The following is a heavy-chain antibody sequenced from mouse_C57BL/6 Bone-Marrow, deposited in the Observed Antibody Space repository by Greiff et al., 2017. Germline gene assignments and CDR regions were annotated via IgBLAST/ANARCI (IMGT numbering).Heavy chain of an antibody. J-gene: IGHJ3*01. CDR3: ARHGSSRFAY. Sequence: VQLQQSGAELARPGASVKLSCKASGYTFTSYGISWVKQRTGQGLEWIGEIYPRSGNTYYNEKFNGKATLTADKSSSPAYMELRSLTSEASAVSFCARHGSSRFAYWGQGTLVTVSA. CDR1: GYTFTSYG. V-gene: IGHV1-81*01. D-gene: IGHD1-1*01. CDR2: IYPRSGNT.